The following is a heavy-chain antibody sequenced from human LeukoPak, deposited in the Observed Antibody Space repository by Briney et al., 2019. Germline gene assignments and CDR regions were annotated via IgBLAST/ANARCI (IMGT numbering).Heavy chain of an antibody. V-gene: IGHV3-7*03. CDR1: GFTFSTYW. J-gene: IGHJ3*02. CDR2: IRQDGSEQ. D-gene: IGHD3-10*01. Sequence: GGSLRLSCAASGFTFSTYWMTWVRQAPGKGLEWVANIRQDGSEQHYVDSVKGRFTISRDNAKNSLYLQMNTLRAEDTALYYCVKDKGYIGEDAFDIWGQGTMVTVSS. CDR3: VKDKGYIGEDAFDI.